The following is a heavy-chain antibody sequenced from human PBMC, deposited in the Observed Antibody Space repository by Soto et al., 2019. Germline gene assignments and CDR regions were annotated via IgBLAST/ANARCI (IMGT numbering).Heavy chain of an antibody. CDR3: ARDDAYDFWSGYYSPDYYGMDV. V-gene: IGHV3-33*01. Sequence: GGSVRLSXAASGFTFSSYGMHWVRQAPGKGLEWVAVIWYDGSNKYYADSVKGRLTISRDNSKNTLYLQMNSLRAEDTAVYYCARDDAYDFWSGYYSPDYYGMDVWGQGTTVTVSS. J-gene: IGHJ6*02. D-gene: IGHD3-3*01. CDR1: GFTFSSYG. CDR2: IWYDGSNK.